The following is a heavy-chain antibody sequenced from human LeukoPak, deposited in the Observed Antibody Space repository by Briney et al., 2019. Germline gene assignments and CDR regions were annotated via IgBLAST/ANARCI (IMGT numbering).Heavy chain of an antibody. CDR3: ARALATVTTFLY. J-gene: IGHJ4*02. D-gene: IGHD4-17*01. V-gene: IGHV1-18*01. CDR2: ISVYYGNT. Sequence: EASVKVSCKASGYTFTSYGISWVGQPPGQGLEWMGWISVYYGNTNYAQKLQGRVTMTTDTSTSTAYMELRSLRSDDTAVYYCARALATVTTFLYWGQGTLVTVSS. CDR1: GYTFTSYG.